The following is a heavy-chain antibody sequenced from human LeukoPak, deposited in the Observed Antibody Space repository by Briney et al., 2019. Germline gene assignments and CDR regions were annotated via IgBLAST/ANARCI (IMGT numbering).Heavy chain of an antibody. D-gene: IGHD6-13*01. CDR2: IYYGGST. V-gene: IGHV4-59*01. J-gene: IGHJ4*02. Sequence: SETLSLTCTVSGGSISSYYWSWIRQPPGKGLEWIGYIYYGGSTNYNPSLKSRVTISVDTSKNQFSLKLSSVTAADTAVYYCARAIAAAGSVYFDYWGQGTLVTVSS. CDR3: ARAIAAAGSVYFDY. CDR1: GGSISSYY.